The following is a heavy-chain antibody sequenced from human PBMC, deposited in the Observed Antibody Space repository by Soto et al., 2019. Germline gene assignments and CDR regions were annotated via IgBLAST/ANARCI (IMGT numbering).Heavy chain of an antibody. CDR3: ARYCSGGSCPQDDY. D-gene: IGHD2-15*01. V-gene: IGHV4-34*01. Sequence: QVQLQQWGAGLLKPSETLSLTCAVYGGSFSGYYWSWIRQPPGKGLEWIGEINHSGSTNYNPSLKSRVTISVDTSKHQFSRKLSSVTAADPAVYYCARYCSGGSCPQDDYWGQGTLVTVSS. J-gene: IGHJ4*02. CDR1: GGSFSGYY. CDR2: INHSGST.